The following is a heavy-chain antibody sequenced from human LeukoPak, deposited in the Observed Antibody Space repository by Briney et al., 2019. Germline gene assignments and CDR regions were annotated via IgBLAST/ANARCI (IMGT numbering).Heavy chain of an antibody. CDR2: ISGSGGST. J-gene: IGHJ4*02. Sequence: PGGSLRLSCAASGFTFSSYAMSWVRQAPGKGLEWVSAISGSGGSTYYADSVKGRFTISRDNSKNTLYPQMNSLRAEDTAVYYCAARYSSGWPYFDYWGQGTLVTVSS. CDR1: GFTFSSYA. CDR3: AARYSSGWPYFDY. V-gene: IGHV3-23*01. D-gene: IGHD6-19*01.